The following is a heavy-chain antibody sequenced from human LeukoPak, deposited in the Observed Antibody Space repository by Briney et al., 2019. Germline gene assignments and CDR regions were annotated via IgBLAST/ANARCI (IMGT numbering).Heavy chain of an antibody. CDR2: MNPNSGNT. J-gene: IGHJ4*02. CDR3: ARDRGYSYGIDY. CDR1: GYTFTSYD. V-gene: IGHV1-18*01. D-gene: IGHD5-18*01. Sequence: ASVKVSCKASGYTFTSYDINWVRQATGQGLEWMGWMNPNSGNTNYAQKLQGRVTMTTDTSTSTAYMELRSLRSNDTAVYYCARDRGYSYGIDYWGQGTLVTVSS.